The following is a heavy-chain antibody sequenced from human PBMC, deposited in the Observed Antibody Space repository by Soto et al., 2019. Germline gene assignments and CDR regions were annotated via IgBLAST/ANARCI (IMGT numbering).Heavy chain of an antibody. J-gene: IGHJ6*02. V-gene: IGHV5-51*01. D-gene: IGHD3-3*01. CDR1: GYKVSTWHNFTSYW. Sequence: GESLKISCLGSGYKVSTWHNFTSYWIAWVRQMPGEGLEWMGIIYPGDSDTRYSPSFQGQVTISADKSINSVYLQWSSLKASDTATYYCARLGFNYDFLSGYYNVHRYYGIDVWGQGTTVTVSS. CDR2: IYPGDSDT. CDR3: ARLGFNYDFLSGYYNVHRYYGIDV.